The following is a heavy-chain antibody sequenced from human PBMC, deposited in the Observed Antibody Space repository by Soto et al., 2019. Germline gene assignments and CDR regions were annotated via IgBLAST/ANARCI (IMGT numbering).Heavy chain of an antibody. V-gene: IGHV1-69*01. CDR1: GGTFSSYA. Sequence: QVQLVQSGAEVKKPGSSVKVSCKASGGTFSSYAISWVRQAPGQGLEWMGGIIPIFGTANYAQKFQGRVTITADESTSTAYMELSSLRSEDTAVYYCARVGPDCSSTSCQNWFDPWGQGTLVTVSS. J-gene: IGHJ5*02. CDR3: ARVGPDCSSTSCQNWFDP. CDR2: IIPIFGTA. D-gene: IGHD2-2*01.